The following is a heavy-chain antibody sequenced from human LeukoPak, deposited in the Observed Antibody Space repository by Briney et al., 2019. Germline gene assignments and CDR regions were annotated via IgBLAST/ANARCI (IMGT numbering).Heavy chain of an antibody. Sequence: PSETLSLTCTVSGGSISSYYWSWIRQPAGKGLEWIGRIYTSGSTNHNPSLKSRVTMSVDTSKNQFSLKLSSVTAADTAVYYCARGPYYGSLISSPREEAFDIWGQGTMVTVSS. V-gene: IGHV4-4*07. D-gene: IGHD3-10*01. CDR1: GGSISSYY. J-gene: IGHJ3*02. CDR2: IYTSGST. CDR3: ARGPYYGSLISSPREEAFDI.